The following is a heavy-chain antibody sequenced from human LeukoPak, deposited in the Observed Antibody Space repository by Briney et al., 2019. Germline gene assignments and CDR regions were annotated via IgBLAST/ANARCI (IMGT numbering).Heavy chain of an antibody. CDR3: ARDKGGMDV. CDR1: GFTFSSYS. J-gene: IGHJ6*02. Sequence: GGSLRLSCVASGFTFSSYSMNWVRRAPGKGLEWVSYISSTRSTINYADSVKGRFTISRDNAKNSLYLQMNSLRAEDTAVYYCARDKGGMDVWGQGTTVTVSS. CDR2: ISSTRSTI. V-gene: IGHV3-48*04.